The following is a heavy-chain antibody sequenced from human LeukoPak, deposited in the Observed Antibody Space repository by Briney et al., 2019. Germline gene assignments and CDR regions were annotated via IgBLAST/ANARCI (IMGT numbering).Heavy chain of an antibody. J-gene: IGHJ4*02. CDR3: ARDPTSVWDYYDSSGYYYFDY. V-gene: IGHV4-38-2*02. CDR1: GYSISSGYY. CDR2: IYHSGST. D-gene: IGHD3-22*01. Sequence: SETLSLTCTVSGYSISSGYYWGWIRQPPGKGLEWIGSIYHSGSTYYNPSLKSRVTISVDTSKNQFSLKLSSVTAADTAVYYCARDPTSVWDYYDSSGYYYFDYWGQGTLVTVSS.